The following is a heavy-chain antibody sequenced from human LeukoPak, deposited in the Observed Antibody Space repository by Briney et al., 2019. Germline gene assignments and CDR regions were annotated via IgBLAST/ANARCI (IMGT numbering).Heavy chain of an antibody. CDR2: ISWNSGSI. CDR1: GFTFDDYA. CDR3: ARGISGSWGDAFDI. Sequence: GGSLRLSCAASGFTFDDYAMHWVRQAPGKGLEWVSGISWNSGSIGYADSVKGRFTISRDNAKNSLYLQMNSLRAEDTAVYYCARGISGSWGDAFDIWGQGTMVTVSS. V-gene: IGHV3-9*01. J-gene: IGHJ3*02. D-gene: IGHD1-26*01.